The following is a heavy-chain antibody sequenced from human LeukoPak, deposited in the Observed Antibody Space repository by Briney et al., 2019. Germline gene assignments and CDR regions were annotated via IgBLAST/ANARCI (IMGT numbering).Heavy chain of an antibody. Sequence: ASVKVSCKTSGYTFTGYYLRWLRQTPGQGLEWMGWINPNSGDTHYAQKFQGRVTMTRDTSITTAYMELSSLRSDDTAVYYCARPLSLLFLEWFFDCWGQGTLVTVSS. CDR3: ARPLSLLFLEWFFDC. CDR1: GYTFTGYY. J-gene: IGHJ4*02. CDR2: INPNSGDT. D-gene: IGHD3-3*01. V-gene: IGHV1-2*02.